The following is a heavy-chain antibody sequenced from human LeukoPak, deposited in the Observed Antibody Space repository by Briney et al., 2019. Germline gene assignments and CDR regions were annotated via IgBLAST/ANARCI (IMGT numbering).Heavy chain of an antibody. Sequence: GGSLRLSCAASGFTFSSYAMSWVRQAPGKGLEWVSAISGSGGSTYYADSVKGRFTISRDNSKNTLYLQMNSLRAEDTAVYYCAKDGLAYCTSGVCPFDYWGQGTLVTVSS. CDR3: AKDGLAYCTSGVCPFDY. CDR1: GFTFSSYA. D-gene: IGHD2-8*01. J-gene: IGHJ4*02. V-gene: IGHV3-23*01. CDR2: ISGSGGST.